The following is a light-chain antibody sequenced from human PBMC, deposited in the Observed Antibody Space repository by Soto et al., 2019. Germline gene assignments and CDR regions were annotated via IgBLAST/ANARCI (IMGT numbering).Light chain of an antibody. CDR3: CSYAGSSTPNWV. J-gene: IGLJ3*02. V-gene: IGLV2-23*01. Sequence: QSVLTQPASVSGSPGQSITISCPGTSRDVGGYNLVSWYQQHPGKAPKLMIYEGSKRPSGVSNRFSGSKSGHTASLTISGLQAEDEADYYCCSYAGSSTPNWVFGGGTKLTVL. CDR2: EGS. CDR1: SRDVGGYNL.